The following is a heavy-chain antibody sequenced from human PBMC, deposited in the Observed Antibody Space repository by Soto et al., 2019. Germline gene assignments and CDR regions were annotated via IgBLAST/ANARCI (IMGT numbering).Heavy chain of an antibody. Sequence: SETLSLTCTVSGASISSGYYWTWIRQHPGKGLEWVGYIYYNGNTFYNPSLKGRLTISLDTSKTQFSLKLSSVTAADAAMYYCARALRSYYFDYWGQGTLVTVSS. J-gene: IGHJ4*02. CDR3: ARALRSYYFDY. CDR1: GASISSGYY. CDR2: IYYNGNT. V-gene: IGHV4-31*03. D-gene: IGHD3-16*02.